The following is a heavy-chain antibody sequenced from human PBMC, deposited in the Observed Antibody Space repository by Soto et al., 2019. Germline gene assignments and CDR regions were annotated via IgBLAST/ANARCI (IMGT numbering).Heavy chain of an antibody. CDR1: GGSISSGGYS. CDR3: ARGFSPRYFDY. CDR2: IYHSGST. D-gene: IGHD3-3*01. V-gene: IGHV4-30-2*01. Sequence: PSETLSLTYAVSGGSISSGGYSWSWIRQPPGKGLEWIGYIYHSGSTYYNPSLKSRVTISVDRSKNQFSLKLSSVTAADTAVYYCARGFSPRYFDYWGQGTLVTVSS. J-gene: IGHJ4*02.